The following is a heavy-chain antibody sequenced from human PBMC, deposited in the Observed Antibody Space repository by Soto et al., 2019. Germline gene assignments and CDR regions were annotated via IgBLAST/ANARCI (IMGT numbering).Heavy chain of an antibody. CDR2: ISAGGSNT. D-gene: IGHD3-16*02. CDR3: AVGGGDLSLTPFDY. CDR1: GFSFSNYA. Sequence: GGSLRLSCAASGFSFSNYAMNWVRQAPGKGLEWVSAISAGGSNTNYADSVKGRFTISSDNSKNTLYLQMNSLRPEDTAVYFCAVGGGDLSLTPFDYWGQGTLVTVSS. J-gene: IGHJ4*02. V-gene: IGHV3-23*01.